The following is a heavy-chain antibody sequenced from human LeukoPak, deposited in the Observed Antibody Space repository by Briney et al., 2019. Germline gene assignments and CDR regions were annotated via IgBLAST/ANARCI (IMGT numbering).Heavy chain of an antibody. CDR1: GGTFSSYA. D-gene: IGHD3-10*01. V-gene: IGHV1-69*04. CDR3: ARGIYYGSGSPLMDV. CDR2: IIPILGIA. Sequence: ASVKVSCKASGGTFSSYAISWVRQAPGQGLEWMGRIIPILGIANYAQKFQGRVTITADRSTSTAYMELSSLRSEDTAVHYCARGIYYGSGSPLMDVWGQGTTVTVSS. J-gene: IGHJ6*02.